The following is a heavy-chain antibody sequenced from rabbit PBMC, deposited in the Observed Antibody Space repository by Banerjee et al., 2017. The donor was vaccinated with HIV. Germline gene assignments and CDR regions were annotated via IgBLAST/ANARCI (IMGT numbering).Heavy chain of an antibody. CDR1: GFDISDYY. D-gene: IGHD6-1*01. CDR3: ARDYSTYDDYAGYGYYFNL. Sequence: QLKETGGGLVQPGGSLTLSCKASGFDISDYYMSWVRQAPGKGLEWIGYIDPVSLKTHYATWVNGRFPISSHNAQNTLYLQLNSLTAADAATYFCARDYSTYDDYAGYGYYFNLWGPGTL. V-gene: IGHV1S7*01. CDR2: IDPVSLKT. J-gene: IGHJ4*01.